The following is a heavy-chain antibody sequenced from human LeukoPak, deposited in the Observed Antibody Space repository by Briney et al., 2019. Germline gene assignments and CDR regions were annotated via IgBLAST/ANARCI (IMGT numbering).Heavy chain of an antibody. CDR1: GFTFSKHG. Sequence: PGGSLRLSCAASGFTFSKHGMNWVRQAPGKGLEWVSGISPSGDITYYADSVKGRFTISRDNSKNTLYLEVISLTAEDTAVYYCARRAGAYSHPYDYWGQGTLVTVSS. CDR3: ARRAGAYSHPYDY. J-gene: IGHJ4*02. D-gene: IGHD4/OR15-4a*01. CDR2: ISPSGDIT. V-gene: IGHV3-23*01.